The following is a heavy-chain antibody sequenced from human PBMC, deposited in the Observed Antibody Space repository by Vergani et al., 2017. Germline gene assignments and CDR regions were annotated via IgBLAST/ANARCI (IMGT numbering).Heavy chain of an antibody. CDR1: GGSISSYY. CDR2: IFYSGST. Sequence: QVQLQESGPGLVKPSQTLSLTCTVSGGSISSYYWSWIRQPPGKGLEWIGYIFYSGSTNYNPSPKSRVTISVETSKNQFTLQLSSVTSADTAVYYCASKAANDGYDYYGMDVWGQGTTVTVSS. J-gene: IGHJ6*02. V-gene: IGHV4-59*01. D-gene: IGHD6-25*01. CDR3: ASKAANDGYDYYGMDV.